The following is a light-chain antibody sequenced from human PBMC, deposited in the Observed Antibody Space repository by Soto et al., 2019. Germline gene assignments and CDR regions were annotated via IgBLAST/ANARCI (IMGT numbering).Light chain of an antibody. CDR1: QSISSW. Sequence: DIQMTQSPSTLSASVGDRVTITCRASQSISSWLAWYQQKPGKAPKLLIYKASSLESGVPSWFSGSGSGTEFTLTISSLQPDDFATYYCHQYNSFWTFGQGTKVEIK. V-gene: IGKV1-5*03. CDR3: HQYNSFWT. CDR2: KAS. J-gene: IGKJ1*01.